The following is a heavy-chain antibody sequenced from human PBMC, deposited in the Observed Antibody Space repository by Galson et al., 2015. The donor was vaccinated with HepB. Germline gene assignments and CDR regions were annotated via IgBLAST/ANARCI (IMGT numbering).Heavy chain of an antibody. D-gene: IGHD3-9*01. Sequence: SLRLSCAASGFTFSNYIMHWVRQAPGKGLEWVASISHHGNTKDYADSVEGRLTISRDNSMNTLYLQMSSLKTEDTAIYYCARDGREVSPTTDWSGPNHDYWGQGTLVTVSS. CDR3: ARDGREVSPTTDWSGPNHDY. J-gene: IGHJ4*02. CDR1: GFTFSNYI. V-gene: IGHV3-30*04. CDR2: ISHHGNTK.